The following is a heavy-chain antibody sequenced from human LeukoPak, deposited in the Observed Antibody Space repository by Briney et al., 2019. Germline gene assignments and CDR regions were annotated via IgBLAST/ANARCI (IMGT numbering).Heavy chain of an antibody. CDR2: IYYSGST. J-gene: IGHJ4*02. Sequence: SETLSLTCAVSGGSISSTYWIWIRQPPGKGLEYIGYIYYSGSTNYNPSLKSRVTISVDASKNQFSLKLSSVTAADTAVYYCARHLPYNTVTFDYWGQGTLVTVSS. V-gene: IGHV4-59*08. D-gene: IGHD4-17*01. CDR1: GGSISSTY. CDR3: ARHLPYNTVTFDY.